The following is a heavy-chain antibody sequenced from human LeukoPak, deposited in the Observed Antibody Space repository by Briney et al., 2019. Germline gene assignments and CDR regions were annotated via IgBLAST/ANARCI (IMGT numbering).Heavy chain of an antibody. CDR3: ARNPTVNGYDY. Sequence: GASVKVSCKASGGTFSSYAISWVRQAPGQGLEWMGWISTYNGNTHYAQKFQGRVTVTTDTSTSTAYMELRSLRSDDTAVYYCARNPTVNGYDYWGQGTLVTVSS. J-gene: IGHJ4*02. CDR2: ISTYNGNT. CDR1: GGTFSSYA. V-gene: IGHV1-18*01. D-gene: IGHD6-25*01.